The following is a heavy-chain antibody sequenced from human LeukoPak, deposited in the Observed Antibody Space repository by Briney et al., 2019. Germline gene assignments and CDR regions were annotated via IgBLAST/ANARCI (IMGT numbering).Heavy chain of an antibody. J-gene: IGHJ4*02. V-gene: IGHV4-39*01. Sequence: SETLSLTCTVSGGSISSSSRYWGWIRQPPGKGLEWIGSIYYSGSTYYNPSLKSRVTISVDTSKSQFSLKLSSVTAADTAVYYCARHLDYGDYYFDYWGQGTLVTVSS. D-gene: IGHD4-17*01. CDR2: IYYSGST. CDR3: ARHLDYGDYYFDY. CDR1: GGSISSSSRY.